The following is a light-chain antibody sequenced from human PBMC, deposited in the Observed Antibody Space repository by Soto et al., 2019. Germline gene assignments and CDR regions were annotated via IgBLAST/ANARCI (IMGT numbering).Light chain of an antibody. CDR2: TAS. CDR3: QQLNSYPYT. J-gene: IGKJ3*01. V-gene: IGKV1-9*01. Sequence: DIQLTQSPSLMSASIGDRVTITCRAGQDISSFLAWYQQKPEKAPNLLIYTASTLQSGVPSRFSGSGSGTEFTLTISSLQPEDFATYFCQQLNSYPYTFGPGTRVDIK. CDR1: QDISSF.